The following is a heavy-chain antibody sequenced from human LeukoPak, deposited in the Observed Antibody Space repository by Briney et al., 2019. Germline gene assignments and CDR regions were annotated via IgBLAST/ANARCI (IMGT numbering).Heavy chain of an antibody. CDR1: GFTFTSYE. CDR2: IRSSGRSI. Sequence: GGSLRLSCAASGFTFTSYEMNCVRQAPGKGLEWVSYIRSSGRSIYYADSVKGRFTISRDNAKNSLHLQMNSLRAEDTAVYYCARDVMDYGDYGGDGLFDYWGQGTLVTVSS. CDR3: ARDVMDYGDYGGDGLFDY. D-gene: IGHD4-17*01. V-gene: IGHV3-48*03. J-gene: IGHJ4*02.